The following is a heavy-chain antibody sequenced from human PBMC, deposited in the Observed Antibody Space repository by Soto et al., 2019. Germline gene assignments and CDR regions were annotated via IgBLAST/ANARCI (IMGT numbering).Heavy chain of an antibody. CDR2: ISAYNGNT. CDR3: ALRRLRDSMDFDY. CDR1: GYTFTSYG. Sequence: QVQLVQSGAEVKKPGASVKVSCKASGYTFTSYGISWVRQAPGQGLEWMGWISAYNGNTNYAQKLQGRVTMTTDTSTGKAYRELGSLRSDDTAVYYCALRRLRDSMDFDYWGQGTLVTVSS. J-gene: IGHJ4*02. D-gene: IGHD3-22*01. V-gene: IGHV1-18*01.